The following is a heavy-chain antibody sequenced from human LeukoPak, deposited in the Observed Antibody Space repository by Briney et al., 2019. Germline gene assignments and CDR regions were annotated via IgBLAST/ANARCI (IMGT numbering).Heavy chain of an antibody. CDR1: GYTFTSYY. J-gene: IGHJ6*02. D-gene: IGHD2-2*01. CDR3: ARAGSYCSSTSCIYYYYYGMDV. V-gene: IGHV1-46*01. CDR2: INPSGGST. Sequence: ASVKVSCKASGYTFTSYYMHWVRQAPGQGLEWMGIINPSGGSTSYAQKLQGRVTMTRDTSTSTVYMELSSLRSEDTAVYYCARAGSYCSSTSCIYYYYYGMDVWGQGTTVTVSS.